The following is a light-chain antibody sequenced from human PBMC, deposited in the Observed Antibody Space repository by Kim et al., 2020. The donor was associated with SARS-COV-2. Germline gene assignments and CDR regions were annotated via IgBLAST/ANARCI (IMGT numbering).Light chain of an antibody. J-gene: IGKJ2*01. V-gene: IGKV3-20*01. CDR1: QSVSGSK. CDR2: GAS. CDR3: QQYGSSPRT. Sequence: LPPGERATLSCRASQSVSGSKLVWYQQKPGQAPRLLIYGASSRATDIPDRFSGSGSGTDFTLTISRLEPEDVAVYYCQQYGSSPRTFGQGTKLEI.